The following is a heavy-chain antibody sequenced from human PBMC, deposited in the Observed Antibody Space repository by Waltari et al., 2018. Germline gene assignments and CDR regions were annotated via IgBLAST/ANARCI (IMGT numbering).Heavy chain of an antibody. Sequence: QVQLVQSGAEVKKPGASVKVSCKASGYTFTSYGISWVRQAPGQGLEWMGRIIPIFGKANYAQKFQGRVTFTADKSTHTAYMEVSGLTSEDTALYYCARDDATTGHLDSWGQGTPVTISS. D-gene: IGHD1-1*01. CDR3: ARDDATTGHLDS. CDR1: GYTFTSYG. CDR2: IIPIFGKA. J-gene: IGHJ4*02. V-gene: IGHV1-69*04.